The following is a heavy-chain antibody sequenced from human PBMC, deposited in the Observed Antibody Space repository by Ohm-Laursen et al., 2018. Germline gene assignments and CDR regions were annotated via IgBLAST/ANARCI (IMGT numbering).Heavy chain of an antibody. CDR2: IYYSGST. CDR1: GGSISSYY. D-gene: IGHD6-19*01. Sequence: SETLSLTCTVSGGSISSYYWSWIRQPPGKGLEWIGYIYYSGSTNYNPSLKSRVTISVDTSKNQFSLKLSSVTAADTAVYYCAGTTQWLAFDSWGQGTLVTVSS. CDR3: AGTTQWLAFDS. V-gene: IGHV4-59*08. J-gene: IGHJ4*01.